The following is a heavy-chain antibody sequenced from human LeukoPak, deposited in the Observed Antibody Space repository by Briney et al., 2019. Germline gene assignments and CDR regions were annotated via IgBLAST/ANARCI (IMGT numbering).Heavy chain of an antibody. Sequence: SVKVSCKASGGTFSSYAISWVRQAPGQGLEWMGGIIPIFGTANYAQKFQGRVTITADESTSTAYMELSSLRSVDTAVYYCAREGVSGRWQQSMYYFDYWGQGTLVTVSS. CDR2: IIPIFGTA. V-gene: IGHV1-69*13. CDR1: GGTFSSYA. D-gene: IGHD5-24*01. J-gene: IGHJ4*02. CDR3: AREGVSGRWQQSMYYFDY.